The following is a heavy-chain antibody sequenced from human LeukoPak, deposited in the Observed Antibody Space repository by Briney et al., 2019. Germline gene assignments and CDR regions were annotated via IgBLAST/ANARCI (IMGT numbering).Heavy chain of an antibody. J-gene: IGHJ4*02. CDR3: AKDILGKVGATGCFDY. Sequence: PGGSLRLSCAASGFTFSSYAVSWVRQAPGKGLEWVSAISGSGGSTYYADSVKGRFTISRDNSKNTLYLQMNSLRAEDTAVYYCAKDILGKVGATGCFDYWGQGTLVTVSS. V-gene: IGHV3-23*01. D-gene: IGHD1-26*01. CDR2: ISGSGGST. CDR1: GFTFSSYA.